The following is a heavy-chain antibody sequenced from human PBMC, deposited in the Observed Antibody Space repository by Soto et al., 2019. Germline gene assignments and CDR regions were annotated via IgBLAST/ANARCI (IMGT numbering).Heavy chain of an antibody. CDR1: GGTLSSFINYP. CDR2: IVPNVGTV. J-gene: IGHJ4*03. V-gene: IGHV1-69*06. Sequence: ASVKVSCKASGGTLSSFINYPINWVRQAPGQGLEWMGGIVPNVGTVNYAQKLQGRVTVTADKSTGTAYMELSSLRSEDTALYYCARRDTSGFLRYFDNWGQGTLVTVSS. CDR3: ARRDTSGFLRYFDN. D-gene: IGHD3-3*01.